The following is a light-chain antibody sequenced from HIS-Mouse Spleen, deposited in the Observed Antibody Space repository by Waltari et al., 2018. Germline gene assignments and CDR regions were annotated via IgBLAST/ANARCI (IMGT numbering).Light chain of an antibody. CDR3: MQALQTPYT. Sequence: DIVMTQSPLSLPVTTGETASISCRYSQSPLHSNGYNYLDWYLQKPGQSPQLLIYLGSNRASGVPDRFSGSGSGTDFTLKISRVEAEDVGVYYCMQALQTPYTFGQGTKLEIK. CDR2: LGS. V-gene: IGKV2-28*01. J-gene: IGKJ2*01. CDR1: QSPLHSNGYNY.